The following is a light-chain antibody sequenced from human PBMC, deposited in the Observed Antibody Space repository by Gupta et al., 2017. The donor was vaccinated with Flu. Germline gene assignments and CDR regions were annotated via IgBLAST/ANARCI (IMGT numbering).Light chain of an antibody. CDR3: QQDYDLVT. Sequence: DIQMTQSPSSVSAPVGARVTITCRASQDIKTWLAWYQLKPDKAPWSLIHGAGNGNSGVPFRFGGSGYGKIFNLTSYGGQNEDSANYYWQQDYDLVTFGGGTTVEIK. V-gene: IGKV1D-16*01. J-gene: IGKJ4*01. CDR1: QDIKTW. CDR2: GAG.